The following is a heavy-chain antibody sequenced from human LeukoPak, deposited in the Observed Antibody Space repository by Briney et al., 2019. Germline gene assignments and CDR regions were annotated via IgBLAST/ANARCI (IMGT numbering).Heavy chain of an antibody. CDR3: ARLLDDY. Sequence: GGSLRLSCAASGFTFSSYAMHWVRQAPGKGLEWVAVISYDGSNKYYADSVKGRFTISRDNSKNTLYLQMNSLRAEDTAVYYCARLLDDYWGQGTLVTVSS. D-gene: IGHD1-1*01. V-gene: IGHV3-30*04. CDR2: ISYDGSNK. J-gene: IGHJ4*02. CDR1: GFTFSSYA.